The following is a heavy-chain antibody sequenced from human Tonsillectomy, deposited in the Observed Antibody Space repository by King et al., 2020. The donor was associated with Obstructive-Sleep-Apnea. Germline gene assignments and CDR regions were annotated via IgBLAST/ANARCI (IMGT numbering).Heavy chain of an antibody. V-gene: IGHV2-5*02. CDR2: MYWDNVN. CDR3: AHRRQYNSNWNWGNFDY. D-gene: IGHD1-1*01. J-gene: IGHJ4*02. Sequence: TLKESGPTLLKPTQTLTLTCTFSGFSLSTYGVGVGWIRQSPGKALEWLSFMYWDNVNRFSPSLKSRLTVSKDTSKNQVVLTLTNVDPVDTGTYFCAHRRQYNSNWNWGNFDYWGQGTLVTVSS. CDR1: GFSLSTYGVG.